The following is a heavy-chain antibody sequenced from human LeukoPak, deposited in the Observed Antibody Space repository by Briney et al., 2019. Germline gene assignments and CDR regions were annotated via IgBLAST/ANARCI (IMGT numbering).Heavy chain of an antibody. J-gene: IGHJ4*02. CDR1: GFTFTTYS. D-gene: IGHD4-17*01. CDR2: ISSGSSAI. Sequence: GGSLRLSCEASGFTFTTYSMTWVRQAPGKGLEWVSIISSGSSAIFSADALKGRFTISRDDAKNLLYLDMNSLRAEDTAVYYCARGHTAVTRHLDFWGQRTLVTVSS. CDR3: ARGHTAVTRHLDF. V-gene: IGHV3-21*01.